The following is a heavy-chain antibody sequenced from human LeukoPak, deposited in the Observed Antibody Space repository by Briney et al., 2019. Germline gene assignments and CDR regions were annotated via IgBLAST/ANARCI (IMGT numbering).Heavy chain of an antibody. CDR1: EFSFSTYS. J-gene: IGHJ6*02. V-gene: IGHV3-21*01. CDR2: ISSSSSYI. D-gene: IGHD4-17*01. Sequence: GGSLRLSCAASEFSFSTYSMNWVRQAPGKGLEWVSSISSSSSYIYYADSVKGRFTISRDNAKNSLYLQMNSLRAEDTAVYYCARDRGPGADYGDYPGMLGLVSYSGMDVWGQGTTVTVSS. CDR3: ARDRGPGADYGDYPGMLGLVSYSGMDV.